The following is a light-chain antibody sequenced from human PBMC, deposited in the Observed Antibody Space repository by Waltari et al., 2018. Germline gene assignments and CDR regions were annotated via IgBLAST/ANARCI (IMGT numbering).Light chain of an antibody. CDR1: TLGDKY. CDR3: QAWDSSNVV. V-gene: IGLV3-1*01. CDR2: QDS. J-gene: IGLJ2*01. Sequence: SSELTQPPSVSVSPGQTASITCSGATLGDKYACWYQQKPGQSPVLVISQDSKRPSGLPERFSGSNSGNTATLTISGTQAMDEADYYCQAWDSSNVVFGGGTKLTVL.